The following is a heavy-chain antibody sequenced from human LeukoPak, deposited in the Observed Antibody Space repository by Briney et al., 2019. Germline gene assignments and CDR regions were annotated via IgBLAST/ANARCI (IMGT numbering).Heavy chain of an antibody. CDR3: ARGTRSSQGFRYYYYYMDV. Sequence: SETLSLTCTVSGGSISSYYWRWLRQPAGKGLEWFVRIYTSGSTNYNPSLKSRVTMSVDTSKNQFSLKLSSVTAADTAVYYCARGTRSSQGFRYYYYYMDVWGKGTTVTVSS. J-gene: IGHJ6*03. CDR1: GGSISSYY. V-gene: IGHV4-4*07. D-gene: IGHD6-13*01. CDR2: IYTSGST.